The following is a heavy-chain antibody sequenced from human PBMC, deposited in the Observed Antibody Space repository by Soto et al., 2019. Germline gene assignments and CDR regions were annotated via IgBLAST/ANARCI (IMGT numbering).Heavy chain of an antibody. J-gene: IGHJ3*02. CDR1: GFTFSSYG. CDR3: ARASPSSGYYDAFDI. V-gene: IGHV3-33*01. CDR2: IWYDGSNK. Sequence: PWGSLRLSCAASGFTFSSYGMHWVRQAPCKGLEWVAVIWYDGSNKYYADSVKGRFTISRDNSKNTLYLQMNSLRAEDTAVYYCARASPSSGYYDAFDIWGQGTMVTVSS. D-gene: IGHD3-22*01.